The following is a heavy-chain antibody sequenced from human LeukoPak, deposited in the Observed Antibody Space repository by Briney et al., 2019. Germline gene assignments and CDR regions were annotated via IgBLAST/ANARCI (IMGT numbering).Heavy chain of an antibody. V-gene: IGHV3-21*01. CDR1: GFTFSSYS. D-gene: IGHD5-18*01. Sequence: GGSLRLSCAASGFTFSSYSMNWVRQAPGKGLEWVSSISSSSSYIYYADSVKGRFTISRDNAKNSLYLQMNSLRAKDTAVYYCARVQIQLALVQAFDYWGQGTLVTVSS. CDR3: ARVQIQLALVQAFDY. CDR2: ISSSSSYI. J-gene: IGHJ4*02.